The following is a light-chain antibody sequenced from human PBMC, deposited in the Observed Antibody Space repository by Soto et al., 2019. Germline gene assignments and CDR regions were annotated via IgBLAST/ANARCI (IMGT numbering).Light chain of an antibody. CDR3: SSYTSSSTLGV. J-gene: IGLJ1*01. Sequence: QSALTQPASVSGSPGQSITLSCTGTRSDVGGYNYVSWYQQHPGKAPKLMIYEVSNRPSGVSNRFSGSKSGNTASLTISGLQAEDEADYYCSSYTSSSTLGVFGTGTKLTVL. CDR2: EVS. V-gene: IGLV2-14*01. CDR1: RSDVGGYNY.